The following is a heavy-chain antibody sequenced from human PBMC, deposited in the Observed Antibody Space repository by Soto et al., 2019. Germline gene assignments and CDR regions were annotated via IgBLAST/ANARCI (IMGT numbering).Heavy chain of an antibody. Sequence: ASVKVSCKASGYTFTSYDINWVRQATGQGLEWMGWMNPNSGNTGYARKFQGRVTMTRNTSISTACMELSSLRSEDTAVYYCARNLESLYPQPLGGGMDVWGQGTTVTVSS. CDR2: MNPNSGNT. V-gene: IGHV1-8*01. CDR1: GYTFTSYD. D-gene: IGHD3-3*01. CDR3: ARNLESLYPQPLGGGMDV. J-gene: IGHJ6*02.